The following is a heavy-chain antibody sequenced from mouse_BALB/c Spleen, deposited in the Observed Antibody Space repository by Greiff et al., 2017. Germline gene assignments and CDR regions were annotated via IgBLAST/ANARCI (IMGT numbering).Heavy chain of an antibody. Sequence: VKLMESGAELMKPGASVKISCKATGYTFSSYWIEWVKQRPGHGLEWIGEILTGSGSTNYNEKFKGKATFTADTSSNTAYMQLSSLTSEDSAVYYCARAHYGNYVGTLFAYWGQGTLVTVSA. CDR2: ILTGSGST. J-gene: IGHJ3*01. CDR1: GYTFSSYW. D-gene: IGHD2-1*01. CDR3: ARAHYGNYVGTLFAY. V-gene: IGHV1-9*01.